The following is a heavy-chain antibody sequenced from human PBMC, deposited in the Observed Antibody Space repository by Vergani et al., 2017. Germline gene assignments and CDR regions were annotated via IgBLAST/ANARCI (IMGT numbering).Heavy chain of an antibody. CDR3: ARELTLFYVMDV. CDR2: IQQEGTEK. Sequence: EVLLVVSGGGLVQPGGSLRLSCAASGFTFSSYWMSWVRQAPGKGLEWVANIQQEGTEKYYVDSVKGRYTISRDNAKNSLYLQMNGLTAEDTAVYYCARELTLFYVMDVWGQGTPVTVSS. J-gene: IGHJ6*02. D-gene: IGHD3-10*01. CDR1: GFTFSSYW. V-gene: IGHV3-7*01.